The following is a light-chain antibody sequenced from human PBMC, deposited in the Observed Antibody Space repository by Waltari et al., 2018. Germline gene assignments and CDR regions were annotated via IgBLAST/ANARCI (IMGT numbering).Light chain of an antibody. CDR3: GAWDSSLSAYI. V-gene: IGLV1-51*01. CDR2: DNN. J-gene: IGLJ1*01. CDR1: SSNIGGYY. Sequence: QSVLTQPPSVSGDPGQRVTISCTGSSSNIGGYYVYWYQQFPGTAPKLLIYDNNKRPSGVSDRFSGSESGTSASLTITGLQPGDEADYYCGAWDSSLSAYIFGAGTRLTVL.